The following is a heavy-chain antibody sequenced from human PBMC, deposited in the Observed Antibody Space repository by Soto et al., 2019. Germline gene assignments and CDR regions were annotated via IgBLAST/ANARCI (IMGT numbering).Heavy chain of an antibody. CDR1: GGSISSSNYF. D-gene: IGHD3-16*01. Sequence: SEPLSITCTVSGGSISSSNYFWGWIRQPPGKGLEWIGSISQSGTTSYNSSLRSRLTMSVDTSKNQFSLRLSSVTAADTAVYYCASPTLGAFDFWGRGTMVTVSS. J-gene: IGHJ3*01. V-gene: IGHV4-39*01. CDR2: ISQSGTT. CDR3: ASPTLGAFDF.